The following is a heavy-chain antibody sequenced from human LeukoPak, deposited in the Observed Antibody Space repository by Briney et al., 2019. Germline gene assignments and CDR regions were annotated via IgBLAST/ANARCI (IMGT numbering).Heavy chain of an antibody. J-gene: IGHJ4*02. CDR2: ISTSGNSI. V-gene: IGHV3-48*03. CDR1: GFTLSSYE. Sequence: PGGSLRLSCAASGFTLSSYEMNWVRQAPGKGLEWVSYISTSGNSIYYADSVKGRFTISRDNAKNSLFLQMNSLRAEDTAVYYCATSQGSWPDYFDYWGQGTLDTVSS. D-gene: IGHD6-13*01. CDR3: ATSQGSWPDYFDY.